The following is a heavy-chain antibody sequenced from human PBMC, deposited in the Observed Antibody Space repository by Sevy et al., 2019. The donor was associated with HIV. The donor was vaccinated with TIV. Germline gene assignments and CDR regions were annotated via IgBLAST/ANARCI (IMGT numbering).Heavy chain of an antibody. Sequence: SETLSLTCTVSGGSINSDHWNWIRQPPGKGLEWIGYVYYTGGTNYNPSLKNRVTISVDRTKNQFSLKLTAVTAEDTAVYYCARRDAFDIWGQGTMVTVSS. CDR3: ARRDAFDI. CDR1: GGSINSDH. J-gene: IGHJ3*02. V-gene: IGHV4-59*08. CDR2: VYYTGGT.